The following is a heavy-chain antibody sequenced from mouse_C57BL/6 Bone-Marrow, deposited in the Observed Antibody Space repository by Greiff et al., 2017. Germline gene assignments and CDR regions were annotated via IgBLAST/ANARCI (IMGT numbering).Heavy chain of an antibody. CDR1: GYTFTSYW. CDR3: ASEGFYYSYYYAMDY. V-gene: IGHV1-64*01. Sequence: QVQLQQPGAELVMPGASVKLSCKASGYTFTSYWMHWVKQRPGQGLEWIGMIHPNSGSTNYNEKFKSKATLTVDKSSSTAYMQLSSLTSEDSAVYYCASEGFYYSYYYAMDYWGRGTSVTVSS. J-gene: IGHJ4*01. CDR2: IHPNSGST. D-gene: IGHD2-1*01.